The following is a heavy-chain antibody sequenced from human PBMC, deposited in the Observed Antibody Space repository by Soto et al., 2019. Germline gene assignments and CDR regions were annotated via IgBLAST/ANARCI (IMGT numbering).Heavy chain of an antibody. CDR2: ISGSGGST. J-gene: IGHJ4*02. Sequence: PEVSLGLSCAASGFPFSSYAMSWVRQAPGKGLEWVSAISGSGGSTYYADSVKGRFTISRDNSKNTLYLQMNSLKAEDTAVYYCAKDHAVLVTANTGYCGQGNL. V-gene: IGHV3-23*01. D-gene: IGHD2-21*02. CDR3: AKDHAVLVTANTGY. CDR1: GFPFSSYA.